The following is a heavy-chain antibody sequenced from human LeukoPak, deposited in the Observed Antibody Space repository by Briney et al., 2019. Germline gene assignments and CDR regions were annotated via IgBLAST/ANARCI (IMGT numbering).Heavy chain of an antibody. D-gene: IGHD1-14*01. J-gene: IGHJ4*02. CDR3: AREGGAYHLDY. CDR2: ISSSDITR. Sequence: GGSLRLSRAASGFTFRDYYMSWIRQAPGKGLEWISYISSSDITRYYADSVKGRFTVSRDNIKNSLFLQMDSLRAEDTAVYYCAREGGAYHLDYWGQGTLVTVSS. V-gene: IGHV3-11*01. CDR1: GFTFRDYY.